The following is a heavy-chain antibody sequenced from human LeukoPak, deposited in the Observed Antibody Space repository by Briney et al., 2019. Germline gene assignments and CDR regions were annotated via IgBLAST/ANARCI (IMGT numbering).Heavy chain of an antibody. J-gene: IGHJ3*02. CDR1: GGPISSGSYY. Sequence: SETLSLTCTVSGGPISSGSYYWSWIRQPAGKGLEWIGRIYTSGSTNYNPSLKGRVTISVDTSKNQFSLKLSSVTAADTAVYYCARTGIAAAATDDAFDIWGQGTMVTVSS. V-gene: IGHV4-61*02. D-gene: IGHD6-13*01. CDR3: ARTGIAAAATDDAFDI. CDR2: IYTSGST.